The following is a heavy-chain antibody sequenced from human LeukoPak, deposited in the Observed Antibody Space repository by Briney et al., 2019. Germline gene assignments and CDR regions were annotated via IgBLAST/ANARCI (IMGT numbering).Heavy chain of an antibody. CDR3: ARHARYSNYRPGFD. J-gene: IGHJ4*02. CDR2: IYYSGST. D-gene: IGHD4-11*01. V-gene: IGHV4-39*01. CDR1: GGSISSSSYY. Sequence: SETLSLTRTVSGGSISSSSYYWGWIRQPPGKGLEWIGSIYYSGSTYYNPSLKSRVTISVDTSKNQFSLKLSSVTAADTAVYYCARHARYSNYRPGFDWGKGTLVTVSS.